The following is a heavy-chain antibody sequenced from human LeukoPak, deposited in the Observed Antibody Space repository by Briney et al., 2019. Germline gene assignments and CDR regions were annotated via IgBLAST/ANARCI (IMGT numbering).Heavy chain of an antibody. CDR1: GYTFTSYN. CDR2: INPSGGST. J-gene: IGHJ3*01. Sequence: ASVKVSCKASGYTFTSYNMHWVRQAPGQGLEWMGIINPSGGSTSYAQKFQGRLTMTRDTSTRTVYMELSSLRSEDTVVYYCARDGRRGSGYEKADAFDVWGQGTRVTVSS. V-gene: IGHV1-46*01. CDR3: ARDGRRGSGYEKADAFDV. D-gene: IGHD5-12*01.